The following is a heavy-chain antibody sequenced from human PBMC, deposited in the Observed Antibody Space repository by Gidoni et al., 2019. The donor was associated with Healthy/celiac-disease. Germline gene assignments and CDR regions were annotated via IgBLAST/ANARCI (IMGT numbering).Heavy chain of an antibody. V-gene: IGHV1-69*02. CDR1: GGTFSSYT. J-gene: IGHJ5*02. D-gene: IGHD6-13*01. CDR2: IIPILGIA. CDR3: ARGGQQLVRWWFDP. Sequence: QVQLVQSGAEVKKPGSSVKVSCKASGGTFSSYTISWVRQAPGQGLEWMGRIIPILGIANYAQKFQGRVTITADKSTSTAYMELSSLRSEDTAVYYCARGGQQLVRWWFDPWGQGTLVTVSS.